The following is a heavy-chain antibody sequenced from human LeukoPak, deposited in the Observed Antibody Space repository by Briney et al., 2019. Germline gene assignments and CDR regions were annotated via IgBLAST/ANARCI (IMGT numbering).Heavy chain of an antibody. J-gene: IGHJ6*03. Sequence: GGSLRLSCAASGFTFSSYEMNWVRQAPGKGLEWVSYISSSGSTIYYADSVKGRLTSPRDNAKNSLYLQMNSLRAEDTAVYYCSRVYYYMDVWGKGTTVTVSS. CDR2: ISSSGSTI. CDR3: SRVYYYMDV. V-gene: IGHV3-48*03. CDR1: GFTFSSYE.